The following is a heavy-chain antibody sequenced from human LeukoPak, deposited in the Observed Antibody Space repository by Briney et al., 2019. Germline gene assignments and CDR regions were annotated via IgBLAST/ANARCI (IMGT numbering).Heavy chain of an antibody. CDR2: INHSGST. CDR3: ARVGVVVITAYDY. CDR1: GGSISSGSYY. D-gene: IGHD3-22*01. Sequence: SETLSLTCTVSGGSISSGSYYWSWIRQPPGKGLEWIGEINHSGSTNYNPSLKSRVTISVDTSKNQFSLKLSSMTAADTAVYYCARVGVVVITAYDYWGQGTLVTVSS. V-gene: IGHV4-39*07. J-gene: IGHJ4*02.